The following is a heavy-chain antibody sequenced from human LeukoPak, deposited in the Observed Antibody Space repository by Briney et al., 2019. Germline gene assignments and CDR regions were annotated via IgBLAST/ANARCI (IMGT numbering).Heavy chain of an antibody. CDR3: ASLDSRGYDAFDI. CDR1: GGSISSGGYY. Sequence: SQTLSLTCTVSGGSISSGGYYWSWIRQHPGKGLEWIGYIYYSGSTYYNPSLKSRVTRSVDTSKNQFSLKLSSVTAADTAVYYCASLDSRGYDAFDIWGQGTMVTVSS. J-gene: IGHJ3*02. V-gene: IGHV4-31*03. CDR2: IYYSGST. D-gene: IGHD3-10*01.